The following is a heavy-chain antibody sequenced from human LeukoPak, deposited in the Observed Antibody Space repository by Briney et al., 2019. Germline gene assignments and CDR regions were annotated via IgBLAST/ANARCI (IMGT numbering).Heavy chain of an antibody. D-gene: IGHD3-10*01. V-gene: IGHV1-69*04. J-gene: IGHJ3*02. CDR2: IIPILGIA. CDR3: ARGEVLLWFGARKSDAFDI. Sequence: ASVKVSCKASGGTFSSYAISWVRQAPGQGLEWMGRIIPILGIANYAQKFQGRVTITADKSTSTAYMELSSLRSEDTAVYYCARGEVLLWFGARKSDAFDIWGQRTMVTVSS. CDR1: GGTFSSYA.